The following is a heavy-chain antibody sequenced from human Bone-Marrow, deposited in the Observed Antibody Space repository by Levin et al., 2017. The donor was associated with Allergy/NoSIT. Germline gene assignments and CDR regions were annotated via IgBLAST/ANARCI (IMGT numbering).Heavy chain of an antibody. Sequence: VASVKVSCKASGDTFSSYTLGWVRQAPGQGLEYMGGIIPIVGSTNYAQKFRGRVAITADESTSTVYMELSSLSSGDTAVYSWVRGGDSCSGGACYFDSWGQGTLVTVSS. J-gene: IGHJ4*02. CDR3: VRGGDSCSGGACYFDS. CDR2: IIPIVGST. D-gene: IGHD2-15*01. V-gene: IGHV1-69*13. CDR1: GDTFSSYT.